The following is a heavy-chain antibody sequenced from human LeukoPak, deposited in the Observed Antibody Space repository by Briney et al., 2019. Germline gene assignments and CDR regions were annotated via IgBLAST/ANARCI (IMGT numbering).Heavy chain of an antibody. CDR2: IYYSGST. Sequence: SETLSLTCTVSGGSISSSSYYWGWIRQPPGKGLEWIGSIYYSGSTYYNPSLKSRVTISVDTSKNQFSLKLSSVTVADTAVYYCARDRKYYYDSSGYYGWYFDYWGQGTLVTVSS. J-gene: IGHJ4*02. D-gene: IGHD3-22*01. CDR3: ARDRKYYYDSSGYYGWYFDY. CDR1: GGSISSSSYY. V-gene: IGHV4-39*07.